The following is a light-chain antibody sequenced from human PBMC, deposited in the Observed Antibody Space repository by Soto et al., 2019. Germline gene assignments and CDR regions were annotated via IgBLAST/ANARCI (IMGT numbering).Light chain of an antibody. V-gene: IGKV3-15*01. CDR1: QSVSNN. CDR3: HQYDKWPPSNT. J-gene: IGKJ2*01. CDR2: GAS. Sequence: EIVMTQSPATLSVSPGERATLSCRASQSVSNNLAWYQQKPGQAPRLLIYGASTRATGIPARFSGSGSGTEFTLTISSLQSEDFAVYYCHQYDKWPPSNTFGQGTKLEIK.